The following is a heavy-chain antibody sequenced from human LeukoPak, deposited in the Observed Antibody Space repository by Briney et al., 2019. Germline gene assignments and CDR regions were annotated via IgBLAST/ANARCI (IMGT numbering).Heavy chain of an antibody. J-gene: IGHJ6*02. CDR3: ARYCSTTSCYWGKSYYYGMGV. D-gene: IGHD2-2*01. V-gene: IGHV3-13*01. CDR1: GFTFSSYD. CDR2: IGTAGDT. Sequence: GGSLRLSCAASGFTFSSYDMHWVRQATGKGLEWVSGIGTAGDTYYPGSVKGRFTISRENAKNSLYLQMNGLRAGDTAVYYCARYCSTTSCYWGKSYYYGMGVWGQGTTVIVSS.